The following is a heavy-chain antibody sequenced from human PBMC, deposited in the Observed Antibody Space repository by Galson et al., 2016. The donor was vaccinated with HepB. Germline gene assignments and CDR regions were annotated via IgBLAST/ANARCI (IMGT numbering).Heavy chain of an antibody. CDR3: ARDQGDCFGGICGWFVP. V-gene: IGHV4-31*03. CDR2: IYYSGIA. D-gene: IGHD3-16*01. CDR1: GGAIRSGGHY. J-gene: IGHJ5*02. Sequence: TLSLTCTVSGGAIRSGGHYWNWIRQHPEKGLEWIGLIYYSGIAYYNPSLQSRVTISIDTSENQFSLKLSSVTAADTAVYYCARDQGDCFGGICGWFVPWGQGTLVTVSS.